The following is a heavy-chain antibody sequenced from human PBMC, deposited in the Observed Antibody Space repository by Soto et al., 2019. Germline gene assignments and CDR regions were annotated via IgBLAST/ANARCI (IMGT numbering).Heavy chain of an antibody. V-gene: IGHV4-34*01. CDR3: ARGYSYGYSHRGAPERPFDY. D-gene: IGHD5-18*01. J-gene: IGHJ4*02. Sequence: PSETLSLTCAVYGGSFSGYYWSWIRQPPGKGLEWIGEINHSGSTNYNPSLKSRVTISVDTSKNQFSLKLSSVTAADTAVYYCARGYSYGYSHRGAPERPFDYWGQGTLVTVSS. CDR2: INHSGST. CDR1: GGSFSGYY.